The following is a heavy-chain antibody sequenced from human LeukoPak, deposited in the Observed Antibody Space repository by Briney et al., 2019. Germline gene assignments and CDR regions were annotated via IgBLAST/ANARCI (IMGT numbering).Heavy chain of an antibody. CDR3: AKDIPQLYCSSTSCYEVSDY. D-gene: IGHD2-2*01. CDR2: ISGSGGST. Sequence: PGGSLRLSCAASGFTFSSYAMSWVRQAPGKGLEWVSAISGSGGSTYYADSVKGRFTISRDNSKNTLYLQMNSLRAEDTAVYYCAKDIPQLYCSSTSCYEVSDYWGQGTLVTVSS. CDR1: GFTFSSYA. V-gene: IGHV3-23*01. J-gene: IGHJ4*02.